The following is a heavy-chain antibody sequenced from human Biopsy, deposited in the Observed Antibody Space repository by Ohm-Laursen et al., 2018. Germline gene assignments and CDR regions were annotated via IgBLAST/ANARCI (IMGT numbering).Heavy chain of an antibody. CDR3: ARNTGWYGDLYYFDY. D-gene: IGHD6-19*01. V-gene: IGHV1-46*01. CDR1: GYSFTSYY. J-gene: IGHJ4*02. Sequence: SVKVSCKVSGYSFTSYYMHWVRQAPGQGLEWMGMINPSGSTTSYPQIFQGRVTMTRDTSKSTVYMELSSLRSADTAVYFCARNTGWYGDLYYFDYWGQGTLVTVSS. CDR2: INPSGSTT.